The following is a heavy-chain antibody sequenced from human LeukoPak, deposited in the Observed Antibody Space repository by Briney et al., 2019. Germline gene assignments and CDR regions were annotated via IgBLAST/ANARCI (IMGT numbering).Heavy chain of an antibody. CDR1: GGSFSGYY. D-gene: IGHD3-22*01. CDR3: ARDLGNYYDSSAHRTNWFDP. Sequence: PSETLSLTCAVYGGSFSGYYWSWIRQHPGKGLEWIGDIYYSGSTYYNPSLKSRVTISVDTSKNDFSLKLSSVTAADTAVYYCARDLGNYYDSSAHRTNWFDPWGQGTLVTVSS. CDR2: IYYSGST. J-gene: IGHJ5*02. V-gene: IGHV4-34*09.